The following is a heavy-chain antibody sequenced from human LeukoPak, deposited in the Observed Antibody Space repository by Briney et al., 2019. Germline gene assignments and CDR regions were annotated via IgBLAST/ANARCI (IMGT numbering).Heavy chain of an antibody. J-gene: IGHJ6*02. D-gene: IGHD3-16*02. V-gene: IGHV1-69*04. CDR2: IIPILGIA. CDR1: GGTFSSYT. CDR3: ARDPRYPSPKLSYGMDV. Sequence: SVKVSCKASGGTFSSYTISWVRQAPGQGLEWMGRIIPILGIANYAQKFQGRVTITADKFTSTAYMELSSLRSEDTAVYYCARDPRYPSPKLSYGMDVWGQGTTVTVSS.